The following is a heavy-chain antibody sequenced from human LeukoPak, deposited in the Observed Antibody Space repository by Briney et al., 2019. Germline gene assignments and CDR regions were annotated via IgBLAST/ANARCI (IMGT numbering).Heavy chain of an antibody. Sequence: SETLSLTCTVSGGSISSYYWSWIRQSPGKGMEWIGYVYYSGSTSYNPSLKSRVTISVATSKTQFSLKLSSVTAADTAVYYCARARDSSSWYRGGLDPWGQGTLVTVSS. D-gene: IGHD6-13*01. V-gene: IGHV4-59*13. J-gene: IGHJ5*02. CDR1: GGSISSYY. CDR3: ARARDSSSWYRGGLDP. CDR2: VYYSGST.